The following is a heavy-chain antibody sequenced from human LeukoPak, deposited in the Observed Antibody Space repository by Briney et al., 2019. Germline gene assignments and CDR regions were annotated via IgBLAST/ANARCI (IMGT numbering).Heavy chain of an antibody. CDR1: GYTFTSYY. V-gene: IGHV1-46*01. Sequence: ASVKVSCKASGYTFTSYYMHWVRQAPGQGLEWMGIINPSGGSTSYAQKFQGRVTMTRDTSTSTVYMELSSLRSEDTAVYYCARVTGRGSSSWSLNFGYWGQGTLVTVSS. D-gene: IGHD6-13*01. CDR3: ARVTGRGSSSWSLNFGY. CDR2: INPSGGST. J-gene: IGHJ4*02.